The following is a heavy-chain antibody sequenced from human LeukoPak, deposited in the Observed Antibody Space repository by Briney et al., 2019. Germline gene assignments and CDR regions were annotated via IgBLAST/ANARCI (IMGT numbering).Heavy chain of an antibody. J-gene: IGHJ6*04. CDR1: EFSVGSNY. Sequence: GGSLRLSCAASEFSVGSNYMTWVRQAPGKGLEWVSLIYSGGSTYYADSVKGRFTISRDNSKNTLYLQMNSLRAEDTAVYYCAKDSNPYYGSGGYYNSRATDVWGKGTTVTISS. CDR2: IYSGGST. V-gene: IGHV3-66*01. CDR3: AKDSNPYYGSGGYYNSRATDV. D-gene: IGHD3-10*01.